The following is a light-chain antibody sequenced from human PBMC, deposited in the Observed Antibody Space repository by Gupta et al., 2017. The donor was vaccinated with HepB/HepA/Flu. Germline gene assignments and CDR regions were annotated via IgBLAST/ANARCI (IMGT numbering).Light chain of an antibody. CDR3: QQANSFPLT. V-gene: IGKV1D-12*01. Sequence: DTKLTQSPSSVSASVGDTVTITCRASQGISWLAWYQQKPGKAPNLLIYAASTLQSGVPSRFSGSGSGTSFTLTISSLQPEDFATYYCQQANSFPLTFGQGTRLEIK. J-gene: IGKJ5*01. CDR2: AAS. CDR1: QGISW.